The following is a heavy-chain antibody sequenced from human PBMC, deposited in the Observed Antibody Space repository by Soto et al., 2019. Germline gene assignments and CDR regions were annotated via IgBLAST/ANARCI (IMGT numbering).Heavy chain of an antibody. CDR3: ARDESRGWSYFYY. Sequence: QVQLVESGGGVVQPGRSLRLSCGASGFTFSSYGMHWVRQAPGKGLEWVAVIWYDGSNKYYADSVKGRFTISRDNSKNTLYLHMNSLRAEDTAVYYCARDESRGWSYFYYCGPGTLVTVSS. CDR2: IWYDGSNK. V-gene: IGHV3-33*01. J-gene: IGHJ4*02. D-gene: IGHD6-19*01. CDR1: GFTFSSYG.